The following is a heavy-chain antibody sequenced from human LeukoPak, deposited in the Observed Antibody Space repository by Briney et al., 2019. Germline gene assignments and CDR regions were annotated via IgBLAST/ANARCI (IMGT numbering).Heavy chain of an antibody. D-gene: IGHD6-19*01. J-gene: IGHJ4*02. CDR3: ARHSGGSHGGVFVDY. CDR2: IYHSGST. CDR1: GGSISSSNW. Sequence: PSEALSLTCAVSGGSISSSNWWSWVRQPPGKGLEWIGEIYHSGSTNYNPSLKSRVTISVDKSKNQFSLKLSSVTAADTAVYYCARHSGGSHGGVFVDYWGQGTLVTVSS. V-gene: IGHV4-4*02.